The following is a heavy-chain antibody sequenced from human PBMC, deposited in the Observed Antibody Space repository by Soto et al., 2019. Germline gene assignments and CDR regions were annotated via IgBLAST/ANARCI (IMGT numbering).Heavy chain of an antibody. CDR2: IYSSGYT. Sequence: SETLSLTCTFSGEPIRGFYLSWIRQPPGKGLEWIGYIYSSGYTNYNPSLKNRGTISVDTPKKQFFLTLMCVADGHTGLYFCPRGGGYNFWIYYF. D-gene: IGHD3-3*01. CDR3: PRGGGYNFWIYYF. V-gene: IGHV4-59*12. J-gene: IGHJ4*01. CDR1: GEPIRGFY.